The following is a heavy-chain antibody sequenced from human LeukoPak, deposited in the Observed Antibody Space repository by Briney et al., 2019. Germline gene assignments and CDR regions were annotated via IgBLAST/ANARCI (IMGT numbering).Heavy chain of an antibody. J-gene: IGHJ4*02. Sequence: GESLKISCEGSGYSFTSYWIGWVRQMPGKGLEWMGIIYPGDSDTRYSPSFQGQVTISADKSISTAYLQWSSLKASDTAMYYCARHPPPLYSGYDLGFDYWGQGTLVTVSS. CDR2: IYPGDSDT. D-gene: IGHD5-12*01. CDR1: GYSFTSYW. V-gene: IGHV5-51*01. CDR3: ARHPPPLYSGYDLGFDY.